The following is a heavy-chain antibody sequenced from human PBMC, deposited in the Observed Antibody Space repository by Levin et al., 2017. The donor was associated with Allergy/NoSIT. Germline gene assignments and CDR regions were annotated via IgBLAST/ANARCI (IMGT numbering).Heavy chain of an antibody. CDR3: AESLPFYYDSSGTTPAMDV. D-gene: IGHD3-22*01. V-gene: IGHV3-23*01. J-gene: IGHJ6*02. CDR1: GFTFSNYA. Sequence: GGSLRLSCIASGFTFSNYAMTWVRQVPGKGLEWVADIDGSGGATTYADSVKGRFTISRDNSKNTLSLQMKNLTADATAIYYCAESLPFYYDSSGTTPAMDVWGQGTTATVSS. CDR2: IDGSGGAT.